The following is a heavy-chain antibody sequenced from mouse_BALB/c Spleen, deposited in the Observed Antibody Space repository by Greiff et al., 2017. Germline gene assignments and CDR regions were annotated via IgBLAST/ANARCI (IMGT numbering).Heavy chain of an antibody. D-gene: IGHD4-1*01. CDR3: ARWLGESYAMDY. CDR2: ISTYYGDA. J-gene: IGHJ4*01. Sequence: QVQLKESGAELVRPGVSVKISCKGSGYTFTDYAMHWVKQSHAKSLEWIGVISTYYGDASYNQKFKGKATMTVDKSSSTAYMELARLTSEDSAIYYCARWLGESYAMDYWGQGTSVTVSS. CDR1: GYTFTDYA. V-gene: IGHV1S137*01.